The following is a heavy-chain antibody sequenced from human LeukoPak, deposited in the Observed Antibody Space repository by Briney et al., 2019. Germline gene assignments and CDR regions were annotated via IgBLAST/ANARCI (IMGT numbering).Heavy chain of an antibody. D-gene: IGHD6-19*01. J-gene: IGHJ5*01. V-gene: IGHV3-23*01. CDR1: GFAFSVYA. CDR2: INASSGTT. Sequence: PGGSQRLSCTASGFAFSVYAMSWLRQPPGKGLEWVSTINASSGTTSYAASVRGRFTIGRDNSKNTLYLQLNSLRADDTATYYCAKPISGGLAVTADWFHTWGQGTLVVVSS. CDR3: AKPISGGLAVTADWFHT.